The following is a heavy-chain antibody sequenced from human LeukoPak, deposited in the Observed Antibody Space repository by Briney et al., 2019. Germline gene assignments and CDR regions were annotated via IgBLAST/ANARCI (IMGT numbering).Heavy chain of an antibody. D-gene: IGHD3-22*01. V-gene: IGHV3-74*01. CDR1: GFTFSSYW. CDR3: AKAGPASSDYLNWFDP. Sequence: GGSLRLSCAASGFTFSSYWMHWVRQAPGKGLVWVSRINSDGSSTSYADSVKGRFTISRDNAKNTLYLQMNSLRVEDTAVYYCAKAGPASSDYLNWFDPWGQGTLVTVSS. J-gene: IGHJ5*02. CDR2: INSDGSST.